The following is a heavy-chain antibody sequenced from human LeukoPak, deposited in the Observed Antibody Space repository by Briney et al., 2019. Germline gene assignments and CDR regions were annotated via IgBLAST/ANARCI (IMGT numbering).Heavy chain of an antibody. J-gene: IGHJ4*02. CDR3: ARGRITGTISFDY. Sequence: SETLSLTCAVYGGSFSGYYWSWIRQPPGKGLEWIGEINHSGSTNYNPSLKSRVTISVDTSKNQFSLKLSSVTAADTAVSYCARGRITGTISFDYWGQGTLVTVSS. D-gene: IGHD1-7*01. CDR2: INHSGST. CDR1: GGSFSGYY. V-gene: IGHV4-34*01.